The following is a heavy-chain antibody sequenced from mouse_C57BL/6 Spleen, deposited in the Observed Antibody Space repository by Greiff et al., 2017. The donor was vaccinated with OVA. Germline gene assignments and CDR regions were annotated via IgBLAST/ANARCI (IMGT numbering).Heavy chain of an antibody. D-gene: IGHD2-2*01. J-gene: IGHJ3*01. V-gene: IGHV1-55*01. CDR3: ARGGNGFEGDWFAY. CDR2: IYPGSGST. CDR1: GYTFTSYW. Sequence: QVQLQQPGAELVKPGASVKMSCKASGYTFTSYWITWVKQRPGQGLEWIGDIYPGSGSTNYNEQFKSKATLTVDTSSSTAYMQLSNLTSEDSAVYYCARGGNGFEGDWFAYWGQGTLVTVSA.